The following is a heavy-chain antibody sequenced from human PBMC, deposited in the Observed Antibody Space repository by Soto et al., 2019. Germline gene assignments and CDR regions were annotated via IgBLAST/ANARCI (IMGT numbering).Heavy chain of an antibody. CDR3: ARDLDLK. V-gene: IGHV3-30-3*01. Sequence: QVQLVESGGGVVQPGRSLRLSCAASGFTVSRYPMHWVRQAAGNGLEWVAVISHDGSKKYYADSVKGRFTISRHTSKNTLYLEMNSLRGEDTAVYYCARDLDLKWGHGTTVTVSS. CDR2: ISHDGSKK. J-gene: IGHJ6*02. D-gene: IGHD1-7*01. CDR1: GFTVSRYP.